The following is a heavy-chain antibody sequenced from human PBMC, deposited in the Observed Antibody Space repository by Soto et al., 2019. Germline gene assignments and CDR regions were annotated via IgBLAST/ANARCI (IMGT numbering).Heavy chain of an antibody. CDR2: IGTAGDT. CDR1: GFTFSSYD. D-gene: IGHD6-13*01. V-gene: IGHV3-13*01. CDR3: ARTSAAGGEFDY. Sequence: GGSLRLSCAASGFTFSSYDMHWVRQATGKGLEWVSAIGTAGDTYYPGSVKGRFTISRENAKNSLYLQMNSLRAGDTAVYYCARTSAAGGEFDYWGQGTLVTVSS. J-gene: IGHJ4*02.